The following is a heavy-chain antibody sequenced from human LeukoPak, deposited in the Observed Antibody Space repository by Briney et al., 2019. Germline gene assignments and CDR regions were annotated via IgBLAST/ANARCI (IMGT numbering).Heavy chain of an antibody. CDR3: ATEGGWQPTDYGDNVY. D-gene: IGHD4-17*01. Sequence: ASVKVSFKASGYTFTNYGITWVRQAPGQGLEWMGWISPYQGDRNYAQSLQGRVTMTTDTSTSTAYMEVRSLRSDDTAVYYCATEGGWQPTDYGDNVYWGQGTLVTVSS. CDR1: GYTFTNYG. J-gene: IGHJ4*02. V-gene: IGHV1-18*01. CDR2: ISPYQGDR.